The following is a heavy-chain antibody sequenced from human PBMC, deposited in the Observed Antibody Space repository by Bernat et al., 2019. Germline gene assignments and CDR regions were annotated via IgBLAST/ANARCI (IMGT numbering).Heavy chain of an antibody. CDR3: AGVPGVERYFDY. CDR1: GFTFSSVW. CDR2: IKQDGREK. Sequence: EVQLVESGGGLVQPGGSLRLSCAASGFTFSSVWMSWVRQVPGKGPEWVANIKQDGREKFYVDSVKGRFTISRDNAKNSLYLQMNSLRAEDTAVYYCAGVPGVERYFDYWGQGTLVTVSS. V-gene: IGHV3-7*01. D-gene: IGHD1-1*01. J-gene: IGHJ4*02.